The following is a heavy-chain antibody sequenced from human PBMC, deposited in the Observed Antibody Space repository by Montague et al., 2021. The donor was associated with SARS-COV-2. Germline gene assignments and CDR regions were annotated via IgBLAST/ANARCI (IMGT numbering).Heavy chain of an antibody. CDR2: ISGSGGST. D-gene: IGHD2-2*01. Sequence: SLRLSCAASGFTFSSYAMSWVRQAPGKGLEWVSAISGSGGSTYYADSVKGRFTISRDNSKNTLYLQMNSLRAEDTAVYYCARGTLRSSPLIVVVPAANSCFDYWGQGTLVTVSS. V-gene: IGHV3-23*01. CDR3: ARGTLRSSPLIVVVPAANSCFDY. J-gene: IGHJ4*02. CDR1: GFTFSSYA.